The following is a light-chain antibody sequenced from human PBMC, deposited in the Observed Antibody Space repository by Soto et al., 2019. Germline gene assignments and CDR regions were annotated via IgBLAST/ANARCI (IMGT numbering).Light chain of an antibody. CDR2: DVT. V-gene: IGLV2-14*03. Sequence: QSALTQPASVSGSPGQSITFSCTGTSSDIGAYNYVSWYQHYPGKAPKLLIYDVTDRPSGVSDRFSGSKSGTTASLTSSGLQAEDEADYFCSSYTAIDTVVVFGGGTKVTVL. J-gene: IGLJ3*02. CDR1: SSDIGAYNY. CDR3: SSYTAIDTVVV.